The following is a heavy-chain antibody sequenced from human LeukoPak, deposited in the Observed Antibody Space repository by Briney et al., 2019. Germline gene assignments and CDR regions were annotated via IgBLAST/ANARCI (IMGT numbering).Heavy chain of an antibody. J-gene: IGHJ4*02. CDR2: FDPEDGET. D-gene: IGHD2-2*01. CDR1: GYTLTELS. V-gene: IGHV1-24*01. Sequence: ASVKVSRKVSGYTLTELSMHWVRQAPGKGLEWMGGFDPEDGETIYAQKFQGRVTMTEDTSTGTAYMELSSLRSEDTAVYYCATHRNGIVVVPAARYQFDYWGQGTLVTVSS. CDR3: ATHRNGIVVVPAARYQFDY.